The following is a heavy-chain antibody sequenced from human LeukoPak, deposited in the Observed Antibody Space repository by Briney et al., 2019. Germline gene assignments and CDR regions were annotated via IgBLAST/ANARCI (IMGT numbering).Heavy chain of an antibody. D-gene: IGHD3-22*01. V-gene: IGHV3-33*01. Sequence: GRSLSLSCAASGFTFSSYGMHWVRQAPGKGLEWVAVIWYDGSNKYYADSVKGRFTISRDNSKNTLYLQMNSLRAEDTAVYYCARDYDSSGYSPGPSYWGQGTLVTVSS. J-gene: IGHJ4*02. CDR3: ARDYDSSGYSPGPSY. CDR2: IWYDGSNK. CDR1: GFTFSSYG.